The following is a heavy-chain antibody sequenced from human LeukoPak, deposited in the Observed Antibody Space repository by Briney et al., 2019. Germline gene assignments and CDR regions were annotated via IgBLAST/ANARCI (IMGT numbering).Heavy chain of an antibody. CDR1: GYTFTGYY. D-gene: IGHD6-13*01. V-gene: IGHV1-2*02. CDR3: ARGADSSSWLTDY. Sequence: ASVKVSCKASGYTFTGYYMHWVRQAPGQGLEWMGWISPNSGGTNYAQKFQGRVTMTRDTSISTAYMELSRLRSDDTAVYYCARGADSSSWLTDYWGQGTLVTVSS. J-gene: IGHJ4*02. CDR2: ISPNSGGT.